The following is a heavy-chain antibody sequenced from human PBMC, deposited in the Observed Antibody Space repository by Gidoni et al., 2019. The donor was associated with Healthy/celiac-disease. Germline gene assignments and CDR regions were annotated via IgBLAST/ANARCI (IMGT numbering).Heavy chain of an antibody. CDR3: ARPEYSSSSTGNY. V-gene: IGHV5-51*03. CDR1: DYGFTSYW. J-gene: IGHJ4*02. D-gene: IGHD6-6*01. Sequence: EGHLVRSGAEVKRPGEPLKTPGRGSDYGFTSYWIGWVRQMPGKGLEWMGIIYPGDSDTRYSPSFQGQVTISADKSISTAYLQWSSLKASDTAMYYCARPEYSSSSTGNYWGQGTLVTVSS. CDR2: IYPGDSDT.